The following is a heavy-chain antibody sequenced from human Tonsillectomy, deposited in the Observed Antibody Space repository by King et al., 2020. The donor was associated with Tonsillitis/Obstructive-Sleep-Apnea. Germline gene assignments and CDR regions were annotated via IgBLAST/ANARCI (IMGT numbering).Heavy chain of an antibody. D-gene: IGHD6-19*01. Sequence: VQLVESGGGLVQPGGSLRLSCAASGFTFSSYAMSWVRQAPGKGLEWVSGISGTSSNTYYADSVKGRFSISRDNPKNTLYLQMNSLRAEDTAVYYCAKGGYDSGSGDSFDIWGQGTMATVSS. J-gene: IGHJ3*02. CDR2: ISGTSSNT. CDR1: GFTFSSYA. CDR3: AKGGYDSGSGDSFDI. V-gene: IGHV3-23*04.